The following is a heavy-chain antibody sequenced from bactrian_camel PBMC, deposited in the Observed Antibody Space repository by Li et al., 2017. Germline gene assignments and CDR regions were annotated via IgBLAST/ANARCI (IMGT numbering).Heavy chain of an antibody. CDR1: GNGDGSGY. CDR3: KTHCRATDY. CDR2: VYTGAGSS. Sequence: HVQLVESGGGSVRPGGSLTLSCAVSGNGDGSGYRCTGWFRQAPGQEREGVAVVYTGAGSSYYADSVKGRFTISQDNNKNTMYLQMNSLKPEDTAMYYCKTHCRATDYWGQGTQVTVS. J-gene: IGHJ4*01. V-gene: IGHV3S54*01.